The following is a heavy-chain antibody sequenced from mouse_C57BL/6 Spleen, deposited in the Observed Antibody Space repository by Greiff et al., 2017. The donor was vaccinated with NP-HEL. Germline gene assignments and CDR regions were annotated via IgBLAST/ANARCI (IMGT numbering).Heavy chain of an antibody. Sequence: VKLMESGPGLVQPSQSLSITCTVSGFSLTSYGVHWVRQSPGKGLEWLGVIWSGGSTDYNAAFISRLSISKDNSNSQVFFKMNSLQADDTAIYYCARNPPYYYGSGGDYFDYWGQGTTLTVSS. V-gene: IGHV2-2*01. CDR3: ARNPPYYYGSGGDYFDY. CDR2: IWSGGST. CDR1: GFSLTSYG. J-gene: IGHJ2*01. D-gene: IGHD1-1*01.